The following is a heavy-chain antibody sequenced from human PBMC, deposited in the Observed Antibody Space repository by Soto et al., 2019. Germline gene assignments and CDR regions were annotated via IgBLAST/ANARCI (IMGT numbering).Heavy chain of an antibody. J-gene: IGHJ4*02. D-gene: IGHD5-18*01. CDR1: GFMFTNHG. CDR2: IWSDGNKR. V-gene: IGHV3-33*01. Sequence: QPGGSLRLSCAASGFMFTNHGMHWVRQAPGKGLEWVAVIWSDGNKRYYADSVKGRFTVSRGTSKNTLYLQMNNLRAEDTAVYYCAREGTGYFAPFDYWGQGTLVTVSS. CDR3: AREGTGYFAPFDY.